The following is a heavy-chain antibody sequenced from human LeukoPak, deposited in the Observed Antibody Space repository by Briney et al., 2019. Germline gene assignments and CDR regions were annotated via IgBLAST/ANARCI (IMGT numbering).Heavy chain of an antibody. D-gene: IGHD2-2*02. CDR3: ARARLYCSSTSCYRSFDP. CDR1: GYSISSGYY. CDR2: IYQSGTT. V-gene: IGHV4-38-2*01. J-gene: IGHJ5*02. Sequence: PSETLSLTCAVSGYSISSGYYWGWIRQSPGKGLEWIGSIYQSGTTYYNPSLKSRVTISVDTSKNQFSLKLSSVTAADTAVYYCARARLYCSSTSCYRSFDPWGQGTLVTVSS.